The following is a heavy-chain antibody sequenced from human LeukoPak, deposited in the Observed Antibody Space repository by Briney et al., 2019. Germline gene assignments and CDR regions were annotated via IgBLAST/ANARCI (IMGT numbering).Heavy chain of an antibody. CDR3: ARGRLYCSGGSCSKPYFDY. D-gene: IGHD2-15*01. V-gene: IGHV4-61*01. Sequence: SETLSLTCAVSGYSISSGYYWSWIRQPPGKGLEWIGYIYYSGSTNYNPSLKSRVTISVDTSKNQFSLKLSSVTAADTAVYYCARGRLYCSGGSCSKPYFDYWGQGTLVTVSS. J-gene: IGHJ4*02. CDR1: GYSISSGYY. CDR2: IYYSGST.